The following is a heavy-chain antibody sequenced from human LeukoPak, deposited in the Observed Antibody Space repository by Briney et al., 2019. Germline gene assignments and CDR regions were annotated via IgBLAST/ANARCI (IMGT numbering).Heavy chain of an antibody. D-gene: IGHD2-2*01. J-gene: IGHJ6*03. CDR3: GRAGPVTKDHFMDV. V-gene: IGHV3-48*04. CDR1: GFTFSSYS. Sequence: GGSLRLSCAASGFTFSSYSMNWVRQAPGKGLEWASYISSSSSTIYYADSVKGRFTISRDNAKNSLFLQMNSLSAEDTAVYYCGRAGPVTKDHFMDVWGKGTTVTVSS. CDR2: ISSSSSTI.